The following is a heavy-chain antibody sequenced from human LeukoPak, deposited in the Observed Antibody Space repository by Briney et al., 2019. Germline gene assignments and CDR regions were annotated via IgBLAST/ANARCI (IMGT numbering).Heavy chain of an antibody. J-gene: IGHJ2*01. V-gene: IGHV1-24*01. CDR3: ATGGYGDYVWYFDL. CDR1: GYTLTELS. Sequence: ASVKVSCKVSGYTLTELSMHWVRQAPGKGLEWMGGFDPEDGETIYAQKFQGRVTMTEDTSTDTAYMELSSLRSEDTAVYHCATGGYGDYVWYFDLWGRGTLVTVSS. CDR2: FDPEDGET. D-gene: IGHD4-17*01.